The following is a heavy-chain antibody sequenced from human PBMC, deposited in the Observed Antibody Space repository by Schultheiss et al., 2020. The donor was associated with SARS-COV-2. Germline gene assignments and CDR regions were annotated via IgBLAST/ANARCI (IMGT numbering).Heavy chain of an antibody. CDR3: TTDAYYDILTGYYGGYY. V-gene: IGHV3-15*01. D-gene: IGHD3-9*01. CDR2: IKRKTDGGTT. J-gene: IGHJ4*02. CDR1: GFIFSETW. Sequence: GGSLRLSCAASGFIFSETWMNWVRQAPGKGLEWVGRIKRKTDGGTTDYPAPVKGRFIISRDDSKNTLYLQMNSLKTEDTAVYYCTTDAYYDILTGYYGGYYWGQGTLVTVSS.